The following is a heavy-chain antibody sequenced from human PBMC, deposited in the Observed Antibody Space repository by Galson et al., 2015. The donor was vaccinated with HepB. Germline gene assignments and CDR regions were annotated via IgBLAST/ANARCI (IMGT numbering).Heavy chain of an antibody. D-gene: IGHD1-1*01. CDR1: GFTFSSYG. CDR2: ISYDGSNK. J-gene: IGHJ6*02. CDR3: AKAPGYNWNDVFVYYYYGMDV. V-gene: IGHV3-30*18. Sequence: SLRLSCAASGFTFSSYGMHWVRQAPGKGLEWVAVISYDGSNKYYADSVKGRFTISRDNSKNTLYLQMNSLRAEDTAVYYCAKAPGYNWNDVFVYYYYGMDVWGQGTTVTVSS.